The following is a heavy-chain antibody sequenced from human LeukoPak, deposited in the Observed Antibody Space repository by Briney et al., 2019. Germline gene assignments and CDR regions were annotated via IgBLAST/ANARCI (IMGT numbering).Heavy chain of an antibody. CDR2: IAPSSGTT. D-gene: IGHD4/OR15-4a*01. CDR3: VPSANYYYFDY. CDR1: GYTFTSYD. V-gene: IGHV1-2*02. J-gene: IGHJ4*02. Sequence: GASVKVSCKASGYTFTSYDINWVRQATGQGLEWMGVIAPSSGTTSYAQKFQGRLTMTRDTSISTAYMELSRLGSDDTAVYYCVPSANYYYFDYWGQGTLVTVSS.